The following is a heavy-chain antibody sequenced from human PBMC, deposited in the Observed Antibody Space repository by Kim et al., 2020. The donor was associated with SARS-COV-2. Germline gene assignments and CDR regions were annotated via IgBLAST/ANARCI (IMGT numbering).Heavy chain of an antibody. Sequence: SETLSLTCAVYGGSFSGYYWSWIRQPPGKGLEWIGEINHSGSTNYNPSLKSRVTISVDTSKNQFSLKLSSVTAADTAVYYCARGQGAVAGTAPLGYWGQG. J-gene: IGHJ4*02. CDR1: GGSFSGYY. CDR3: ARGQGAVAGTAPLGY. D-gene: IGHD6-19*01. V-gene: IGHV4-34*01. CDR2: INHSGST.